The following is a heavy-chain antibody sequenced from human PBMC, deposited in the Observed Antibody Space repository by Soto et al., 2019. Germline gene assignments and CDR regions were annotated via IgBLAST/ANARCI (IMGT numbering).Heavy chain of an antibody. CDR3: VRGKGNAGYDSSGYYSARTEETFAY. CDR1: GFTFSSYG. V-gene: IGHV3-30*03. J-gene: IGHJ4*02. Sequence: QVQLVESGGGVVQPGRSLRLSCAASGFTFSSYGMHWVRQAPGKGLEWVAVISYDGSNKYYADSVKGRFTISRDNSKNTLYLQMNSLKTEDTAVYYCVRGKGNAGYDSSGYYSARTEETFAYWGQGTLVTVSS. D-gene: IGHD3-22*01. CDR2: ISYDGSNK.